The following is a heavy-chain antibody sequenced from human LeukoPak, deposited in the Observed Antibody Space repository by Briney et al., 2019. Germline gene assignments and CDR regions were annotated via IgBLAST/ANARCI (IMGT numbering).Heavy chain of an antibody. CDR3: ATEWFGEFTQT. Sequence: GGSLRLSCAASGFTFSSYGMSWVRQAPGKGLEWVSAISGSGGSTYYADSVKGRFTISRDNSKNTLYLQMNSLRAEDTAVYYCATEWFGEFTQTWGQGTLVTVSS. D-gene: IGHD3-10*01. CDR2: ISGSGGST. J-gene: IGHJ5*02. V-gene: IGHV3-23*01. CDR1: GFTFSSYG.